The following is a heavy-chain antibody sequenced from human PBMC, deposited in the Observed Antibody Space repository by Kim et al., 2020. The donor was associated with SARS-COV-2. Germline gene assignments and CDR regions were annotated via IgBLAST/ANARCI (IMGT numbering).Heavy chain of an antibody. CDR1: GGSISSSSYY. V-gene: IGHV4-39*07. Sequence: SETLSLTCTVSGGSISSSSYYWGWIRQPPGKGLEWIGSIYYSGSTYYNPSLKSRVTISVDTSKNQFSLKLSSVTAADTAVYYCATIAVAGLLDYWGQGTLVTVSS. D-gene: IGHD6-19*01. J-gene: IGHJ4*02. CDR2: IYYSGST. CDR3: ATIAVAGLLDY.